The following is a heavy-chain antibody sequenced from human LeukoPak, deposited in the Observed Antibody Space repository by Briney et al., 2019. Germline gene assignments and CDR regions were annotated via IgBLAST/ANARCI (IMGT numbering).Heavy chain of an antibody. D-gene: IGHD2-2*01. CDR3: ARADCSSTSCYEFDY. Sequence: GGSLRLSCSASGFTFSSYGMNWVRQAPGKGLEWVSYIIGSSSTIYYADSVQGRFTISRDNAKNSLYLQMNSLRAEDTAVYYCARADCSSTSCYEFDYWGQGTLVTVSS. CDR1: GFTFSSYG. V-gene: IGHV3-48*01. CDR2: IIGSSSTI. J-gene: IGHJ4*02.